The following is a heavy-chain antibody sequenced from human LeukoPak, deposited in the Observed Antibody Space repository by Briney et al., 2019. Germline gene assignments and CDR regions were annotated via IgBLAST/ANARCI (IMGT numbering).Heavy chain of an antibody. D-gene: IGHD3-10*01. J-gene: IGHJ6*03. CDR1: GYTFTSYG. V-gene: IGHV1-18*01. CDR3: ARWTMVRGVYYYYMDV. CDR2: ISAYNGNT. Sequence: GASVKVSCKASGYTFTSYGISWVRQAPGQGLEWMGWISAYNGNTNYAQKLQGRVTMTTDTSTSTAYMELRSLRSDDTAVYYCARWTMVRGVYYYYMDVWGKGTTVTISS.